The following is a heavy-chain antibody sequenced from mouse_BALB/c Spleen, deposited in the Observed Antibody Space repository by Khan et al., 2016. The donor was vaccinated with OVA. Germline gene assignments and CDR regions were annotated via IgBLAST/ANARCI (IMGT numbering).Heavy chain of an antibody. V-gene: IGHV1-61*01. CDR2: IDPSDSET. CDR3: ARGGYGTSFAY. J-gene: IGHJ3*01. CDR1: GYTFTSYW. D-gene: IGHD2-10*02. Sequence: QVQLKESGAELVRPGASVKLSCKASGYTFTSYWMNWVKQRPGPGLEWIGMIDPSDSETHYNQMFKDKATLTVDTSSSTAYMQLSSLTSEDSAVYYCARGGYGTSFAYWGQGTLVTGAA.